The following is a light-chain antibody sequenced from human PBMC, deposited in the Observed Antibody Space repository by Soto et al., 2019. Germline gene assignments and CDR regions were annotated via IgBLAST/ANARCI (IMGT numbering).Light chain of an antibody. V-gene: IGKV1-8*01. CDR2: AAS. Sequence: AIRMTQSPSSLSASTGDRVTITCRASQGISSYLAWYQQKPGKALKLLIYAASTLQSGGPSRVSCSGSGADFTLTIRCLESEDFATYYCQRYYRYPRPFGQGTKVEI. CDR3: QRYYRYPRP. CDR1: QGISSY. J-gene: IGKJ1*01.